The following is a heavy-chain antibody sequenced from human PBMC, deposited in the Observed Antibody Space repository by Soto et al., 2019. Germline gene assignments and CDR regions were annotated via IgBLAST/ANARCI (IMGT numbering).Heavy chain of an antibody. Sequence: PGGSMRLSCAASGFTFSSYGMHWVREAPGKGLEWVAVISYDGSNKYYADSVKGRFTISRDNSKNTLYLQMNSLRAEDTAVYYCAKDPRKDCTNGVCYRAAYYYYYYMDVWGKGTTVTVSS. CDR3: AKDPRKDCTNGVCYRAAYYYYYYMDV. J-gene: IGHJ6*03. V-gene: IGHV3-30*18. D-gene: IGHD2-8*01. CDR1: GFTFSSYG. CDR2: ISYDGSNK.